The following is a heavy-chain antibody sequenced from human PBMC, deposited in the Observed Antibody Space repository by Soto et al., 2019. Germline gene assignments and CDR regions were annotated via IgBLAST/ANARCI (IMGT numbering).Heavy chain of an antibody. J-gene: IGHJ6*02. Sequence: QVQLVESGGGLVKPGGSLRLSCAASGFTFSDYYISWIRQTPEKGLEWVSYISPSGTTMYYADSVKGRFTISRDNAKISLFMQMNSLRAEDTAVYYCARGHYGLDVWGQGTTVTVSS. CDR1: GFTFSDYY. CDR2: ISPSGTTM. V-gene: IGHV3-11*01. CDR3: ARGHYGLDV.